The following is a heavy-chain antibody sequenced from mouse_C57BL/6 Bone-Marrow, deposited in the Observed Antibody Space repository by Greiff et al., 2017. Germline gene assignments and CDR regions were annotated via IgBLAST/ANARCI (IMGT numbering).Heavy chain of an antibody. D-gene: IGHD2-3*01. J-gene: IGHJ2*01. Sequence: VKLMESGPGLVAPSPSLSITCTVSGFSFTSYGVHWVRQPPGQGLEWLVVIWSDGSTTYNSALKSRLSIIKDNSKSHVFLKMNSLQTDDTAIYYCARQGDDGYYPFDYWGHGTTLTVSS. CDR2: IWSDGST. V-gene: IGHV2-6-1*01. CDR3: ARQGDDGYYPFDY. CDR1: GFSFTSYG.